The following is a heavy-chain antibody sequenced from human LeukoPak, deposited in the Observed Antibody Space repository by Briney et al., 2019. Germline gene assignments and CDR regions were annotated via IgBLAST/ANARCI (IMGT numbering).Heavy chain of an antibody. CDR3: ARDGGGTAMIGFFDY. CDR1: GFTFSSYA. D-gene: IGHD5-18*01. Sequence: GGSLRLSCAASGFTFSSYAMHWVRQAPGKGLEYVSAISSNGGSTYYANSVKGRFTISRDNSKNTLYLQMGSLRAEDMAVYYCARDGGGTAMIGFFDYWGQGTLVTVSS. J-gene: IGHJ4*02. CDR2: ISSNGGST. V-gene: IGHV3-64*01.